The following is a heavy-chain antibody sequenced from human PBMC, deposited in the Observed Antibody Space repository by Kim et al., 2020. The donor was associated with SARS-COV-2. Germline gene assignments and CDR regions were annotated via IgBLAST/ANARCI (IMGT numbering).Heavy chain of an antibody. Sequence: GGSLRLSCAASGFTFSSYAMSWVRQAPGKGLEWVSAISGSGGSTYYADSVKGRFTISRDNSKNTLYLQMNSLRAEDTAVYYCANGGWNWNDYDAFDIWGQGTMVTVSS. CDR1: GFTFSSYA. V-gene: IGHV3-23*01. CDR2: ISGSGGST. CDR3: ANGGWNWNDYDAFDI. D-gene: IGHD1-1*01. J-gene: IGHJ3*02.